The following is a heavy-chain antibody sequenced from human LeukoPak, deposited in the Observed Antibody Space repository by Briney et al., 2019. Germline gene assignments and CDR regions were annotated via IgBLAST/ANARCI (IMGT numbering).Heavy chain of an antibody. Sequence: SETLSLTCAVYGGSFSGHYWSWIRQPPGKGLEWIGEINHSGSTNYNPSLKSRVTISVDTSKNQFSLKLSSVTAADTAVYYCARGGDGYNYYFDYWGQGTLVTVSS. V-gene: IGHV4-34*01. D-gene: IGHD5-24*01. CDR3: ARGGDGYNYYFDY. CDR2: INHSGST. J-gene: IGHJ4*02. CDR1: GGSFSGHY.